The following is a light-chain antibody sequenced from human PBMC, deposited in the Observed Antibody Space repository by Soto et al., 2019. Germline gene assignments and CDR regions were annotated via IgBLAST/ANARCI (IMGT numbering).Light chain of an antibody. CDR3: QQYNSYSWT. Sequence: QSPSTLSASVGDRVTITCRASQSISSWLAWYQQKPGKAPKLLIYDASSLESGVPSRFSGSGSGTEFTLTISSLQPDDFATYYCQQYNSYSWTFGQGTKVDIK. CDR2: DAS. J-gene: IGKJ1*01. CDR1: QSISSW. V-gene: IGKV1-5*01.